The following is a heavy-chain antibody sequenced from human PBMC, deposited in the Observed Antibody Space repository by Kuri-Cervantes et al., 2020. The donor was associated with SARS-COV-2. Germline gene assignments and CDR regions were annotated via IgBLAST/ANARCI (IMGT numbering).Heavy chain of an antibody. CDR2: ISTSSSAI. D-gene: IGHD3-3*01. J-gene: IGHJ4*02. CDR1: GFTFSSYS. Sequence: GGSLRLSCAASGFTFSSYSMNWVRQAPGKGLEWVSYISTSSSAISYADPVKGRFTISRDNAKNSLLLQMDSLRAGDTAVYYCCLTSGRSGYYGCNYWGQGTLVTVSS. CDR3: CLTSGRSGYYGCNY. V-gene: IGHV3-48*01.